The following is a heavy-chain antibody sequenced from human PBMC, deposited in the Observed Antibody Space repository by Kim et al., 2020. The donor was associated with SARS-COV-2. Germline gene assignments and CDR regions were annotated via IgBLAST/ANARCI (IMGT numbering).Heavy chain of an antibody. J-gene: IGHJ4*02. CDR1: GFTFSSYG. Sequence: GGSLRLSCAASGFTFSSYGMHWVRQAPGKRLEWVAVISYDGSNKYYADSVKGRFTISRDNSKNTLYLQMNSLRAEDTAVYYCARAGEYSSGWYFDYWGQGTLVTVSS. V-gene: IGHV3-33*05. CDR3: ARAGEYSSGWYFDY. D-gene: IGHD6-19*01. CDR2: ISYDGSNK.